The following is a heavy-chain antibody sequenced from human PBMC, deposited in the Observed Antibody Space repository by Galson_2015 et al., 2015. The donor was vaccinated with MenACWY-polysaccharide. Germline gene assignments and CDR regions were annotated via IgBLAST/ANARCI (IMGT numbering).Heavy chain of an antibody. Sequence: LRLSCAASGFMFSNSWMAWVRQAPGKGLEWVGNIKYDGSVKYYVDSVKGRFTISRDNAENSVYLQMNSLRAEDTAVYYCSRDPEWGANDYWGQGTLVTVSS. J-gene: IGHJ4*02. V-gene: IGHV3-7*01. D-gene: IGHD1-26*01. CDR2: IKYDGSVK. CDR3: SRDPEWGANDY. CDR1: GFMFSNSW.